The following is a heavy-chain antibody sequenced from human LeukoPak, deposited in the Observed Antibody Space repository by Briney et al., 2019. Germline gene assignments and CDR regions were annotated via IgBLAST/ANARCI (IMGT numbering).Heavy chain of an antibody. J-gene: IGHJ4*02. CDR1: GFTFSSYW. V-gene: IGHV3-7*03. CDR3: AKSMVRGLFDY. Sequence: GGSLRLSCAASGFTFSSYWMSWVRQAPGRGLEWVASIKQDGSEKYYVDSVKGRFTISRDNAKNSLYLQMNSLRAEDTAVYYCAKSMVRGLFDYWGQGTLVTVSS. CDR2: IKQDGSEK. D-gene: IGHD3-10*01.